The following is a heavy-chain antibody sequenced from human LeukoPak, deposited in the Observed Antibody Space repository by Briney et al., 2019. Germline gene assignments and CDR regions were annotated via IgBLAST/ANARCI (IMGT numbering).Heavy chain of an antibody. D-gene: IGHD3-10*01. Sequence: GGSLRLSCAASGFTFSSYAMHWVRQAPGKGLEWVAVISYDGSNKYYADSVKGRFTISRDNSKNTLYLQMNSLRAEDTAVYYCASDDIGGWGQGTLVTVSS. CDR1: GFTFSSYA. CDR2: ISYDGSNK. CDR3: ASDDIGG. J-gene: IGHJ1*01. V-gene: IGHV3-30-3*01.